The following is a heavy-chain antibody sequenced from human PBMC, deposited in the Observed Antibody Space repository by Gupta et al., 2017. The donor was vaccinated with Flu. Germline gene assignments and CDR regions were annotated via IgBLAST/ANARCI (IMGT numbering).Heavy chain of an antibody. J-gene: IGHJ4*02. CDR3: AKGPHGDYLSGRYFQS. CDR2: ISGNGGAT. Sequence: EIQLLESGGGLVQPGGSLRLSCSGSGFTFSSYAMAWVRQAPGKGLEWVSGISGNGGATYYADSVKGRFTISRDNSKNTVFVQMVSLRGDDTAIYYCAKGPHGDYLSGRYFQSWGQGTLVTV. V-gene: IGHV3-23*01. D-gene: IGHD4-17*01. CDR1: GFTFSSYA.